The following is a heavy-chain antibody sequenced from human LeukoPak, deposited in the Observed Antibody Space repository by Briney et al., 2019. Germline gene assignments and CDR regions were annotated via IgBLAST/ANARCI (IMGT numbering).Heavy chain of an antibody. J-gene: IGHJ4*02. CDR2: IYYSGST. CDR1: GGSISSGGYY. D-gene: IGHD1-26*01. CDR3: ASTGIVGATFGY. Sequence: SETLSLTCTVSGGSISSGGYYWSWIRQHPGEGLEWIGYIYYSGSTYYNPSLKSRVTISVDTSKNQFSLKLSSVTAADTAVYYCASTGIVGATFGYWGQGTLVTVSS. V-gene: IGHV4-31*03.